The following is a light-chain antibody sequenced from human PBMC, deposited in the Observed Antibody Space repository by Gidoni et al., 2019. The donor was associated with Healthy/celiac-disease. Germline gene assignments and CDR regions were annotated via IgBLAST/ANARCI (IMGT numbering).Light chain of an antibody. CDR2: AST. J-gene: IGKJ2*01. CDR3: LQHNSYPYT. Sequence: DIQMPHSPSSLSAFVGDRVTITCRARQGISNDLGWYQQKPGKAPKRLIYASTSLQSGVPSRFSGSGSGTEFTLTISSLQPEDFATYYCLQHNSYPYTFGQGTKLEIK. CDR1: QGISND. V-gene: IGKV1-17*01.